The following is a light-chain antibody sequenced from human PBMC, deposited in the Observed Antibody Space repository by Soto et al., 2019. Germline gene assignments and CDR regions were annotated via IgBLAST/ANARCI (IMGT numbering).Light chain of an antibody. CDR2: DAS. CDR1: QSISSW. Sequence: DIQMTQSPSTLSASVGDRVTITCRASQSISSWLAWYQQKPGNAPKLLIYDASSLESGVPSRFSGSGSGTEFTLTISSLQPDDFATYYCQQYITYSWTFGQGTKVDI. J-gene: IGKJ1*01. V-gene: IGKV1-5*01. CDR3: QQYITYSWT.